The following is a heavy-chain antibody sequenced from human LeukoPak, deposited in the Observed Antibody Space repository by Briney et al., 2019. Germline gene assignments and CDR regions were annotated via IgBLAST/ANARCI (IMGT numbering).Heavy chain of an antibody. J-gene: IGHJ4*02. CDR3: ARWAYCGGDCYSIFDY. CDR1: GGSITSGAYY. CDR2: IYYSGGT. Sequence: SETLSLTCTVSGGSITSGAYYWSWIRQHPGKGLEWIGYIYYSGGTYYNPSLKSRVTISVDTSKNQFSLKLSSVTAADTAVYYCARWAYCGGDCYSIFDYWGQGTLVTVSS. D-gene: IGHD2-21*02. V-gene: IGHV4-30-4*08.